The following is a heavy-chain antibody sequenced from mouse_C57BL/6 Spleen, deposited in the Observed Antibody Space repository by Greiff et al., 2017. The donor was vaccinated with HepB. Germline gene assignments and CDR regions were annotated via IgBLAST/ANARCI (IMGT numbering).Heavy chain of an antibody. J-gene: IGHJ4*01. Sequence: VQLQQPGAELVKPGASVKLSCKASGYTFTSYWMQWVKQRPGQGLEWIGEIDPSDSYTNYNQKFKGKATLTVDTSSSPAYMQLSSLTSEDSAVYYCARRETTYAMDYGGQGTSVTVSS. CDR1: GYTFTSYW. D-gene: IGHD2-13*01. V-gene: IGHV1-50*01. CDR3: ARRETTYAMDY. CDR2: IDPSDSYT.